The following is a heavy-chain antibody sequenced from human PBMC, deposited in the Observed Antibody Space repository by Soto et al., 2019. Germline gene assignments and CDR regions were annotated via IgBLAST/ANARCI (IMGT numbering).Heavy chain of an antibody. CDR1: GGSFSCYY. CDR2: IDHSGYT. J-gene: IGHJ5*02. V-gene: IGHV4-34*01. D-gene: IGHD3-3*01. Sequence: PSETLSLTCAVYGGSFSCYYWNWIRQPPGKGLEWIGEIDHSGYTNYNPSLKSRVTISVDTSKNQFSLRMTSVTAEDTAVYYCARVRVWFDPWGEGTLVTVSS. CDR3: ARVRVWFDP.